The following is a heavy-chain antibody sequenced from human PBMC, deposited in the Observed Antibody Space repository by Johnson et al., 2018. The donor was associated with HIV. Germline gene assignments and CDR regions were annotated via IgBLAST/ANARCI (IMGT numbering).Heavy chain of an antibody. CDR1: GFTFSSYA. J-gene: IGHJ3*02. V-gene: IGHV3-23*04. D-gene: IGHD6-25*01. CDR3: ARSYSSDQPLVI. Sequence: VQLVESGGGLVQPGGSLRLSCAASGFTFSSYAMSWVRQAPGTGLEWVSAISGSGGSTYYADSVKGRFTISRDNSKNTLYQQMNSLRAEDTALYYCARSYSSDQPLVIWGQGTMVTVSS. CDR2: ISGSGGST.